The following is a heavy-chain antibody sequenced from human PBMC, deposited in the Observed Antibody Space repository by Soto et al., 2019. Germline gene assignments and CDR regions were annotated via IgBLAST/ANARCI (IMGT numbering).Heavy chain of an antibody. CDR2: ISWDGGSI. V-gene: IGHV3-43*01. J-gene: IGHJ5*01. Sequence: PGGSLRLSCAASGFKFDDYMMHWVRQAPGKGLEWISLISWDGGSIDYADSIKGRFTVSRDNSKTSLYLHMHSLTSDDTAFYFCAKEGNGGSSLDSWGQGTLVTVSS. CDR1: GFKFDDYM. D-gene: IGHD2-15*01. CDR3: AKEGNGGSSLDS.